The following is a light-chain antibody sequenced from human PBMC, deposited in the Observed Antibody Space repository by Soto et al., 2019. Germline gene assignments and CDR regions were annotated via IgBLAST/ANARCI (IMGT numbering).Light chain of an antibody. CDR2: GAS. Sequence: EILMTQSPATLSVSPGESATLSCRASHSINYNLAWYQQKPGQAPRLLIYGASIRATGIPARFSGSGSGTEFTLTISSLQSDDFAVFYCQQYHDWPPITFGQGTRLEIK. CDR3: QQYHDWPPIT. V-gene: IGKV3-15*01. J-gene: IGKJ5*01. CDR1: HSINYN.